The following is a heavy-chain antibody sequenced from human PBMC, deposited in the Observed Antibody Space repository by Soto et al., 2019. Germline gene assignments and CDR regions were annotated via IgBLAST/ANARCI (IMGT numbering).Heavy chain of an antibody. CDR1: GGSFSGYY. Sequence: SETLSLTCAVYGGSFSGYYWSWIRQPPGKGLEWIGEINHSGSTNYNPSLKSRVTISVDTSKNQFSLKLSSVTAADTAVYYCARGARYYDFWSGYFDYWGQGTLVTVSS. V-gene: IGHV4-34*01. D-gene: IGHD3-3*01. CDR2: INHSGST. CDR3: ARGARYYDFWSGYFDY. J-gene: IGHJ4*02.